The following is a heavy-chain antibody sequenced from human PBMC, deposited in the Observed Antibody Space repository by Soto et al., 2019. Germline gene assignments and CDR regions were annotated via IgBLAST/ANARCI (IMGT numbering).Heavy chain of an antibody. Sequence: EVQVLESGGGLVQPGGSLRLSCAASGFTFSNYAMSWVRQAPGKGLEWVSTIHGGGHYTHYTDSVKGRFTISRDNSRNTLFLQMNSLRAEDTAVYYCARNSGSGSYTSWNFDVWGRGTVVTVSS. D-gene: IGHD1-26*01. CDR2: IHGGGHYT. V-gene: IGHV3-23*01. CDR3: ARNSGSGSYTSWNFDV. J-gene: IGHJ2*01. CDR1: GFTFSNYA.